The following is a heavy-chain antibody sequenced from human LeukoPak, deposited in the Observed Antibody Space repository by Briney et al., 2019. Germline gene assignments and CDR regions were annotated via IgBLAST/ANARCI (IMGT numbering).Heavy chain of an antibody. Sequence: GESLKISCKGSGYSFTSYWIGWGRQMPGKGLELMGIIYPGDSDTRYSPSFQGQVTISADKSISTAYLQWSSLKASDTAMYYCARFSYYYDSSGYYPDAFDIWGQGTMVTVSS. CDR1: GYSFTSYW. V-gene: IGHV5-51*01. J-gene: IGHJ3*02. D-gene: IGHD3-22*01. CDR2: IYPGDSDT. CDR3: ARFSYYYDSSGYYPDAFDI.